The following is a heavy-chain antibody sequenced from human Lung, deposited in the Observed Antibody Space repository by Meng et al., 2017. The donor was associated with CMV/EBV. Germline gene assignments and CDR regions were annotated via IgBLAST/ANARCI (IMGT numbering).Heavy chain of an antibody. D-gene: IGHD2-2*02. Sequence: GESLKISCAASGFTFSSYAMSWVRQAPGKGLEWVSAISGSGGSTYYADSVKGRFTISRDNSKNTLYLQMNSLRAEDTAVYYCAKDRRFSRSTSCYTGWGKGXLVTVSS. CDR3: AKDRRFSRSTSCYTG. V-gene: IGHV3-23*01. CDR1: GFTFSSYA. J-gene: IGHJ4*02. CDR2: ISGSGGST.